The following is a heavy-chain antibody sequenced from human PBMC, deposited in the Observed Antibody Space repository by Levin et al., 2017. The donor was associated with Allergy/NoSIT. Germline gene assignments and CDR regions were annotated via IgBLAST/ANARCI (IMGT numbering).Heavy chain of an antibody. CDR1: GFTFSSYG. CDR3: AKDPASTVTTINDY. Sequence: GESLKISCAASGFTFSSYGMHWVRQAPGKGLEWVAVISYDGSNKYYADSVKGRFTISRDNSKNTLYLQMNSLRAEDTAVYYCAKDPASTVTTINDYWGQGTLVTVSS. D-gene: IGHD4-17*01. J-gene: IGHJ4*02. CDR2: ISYDGSNK. V-gene: IGHV3-30*18.